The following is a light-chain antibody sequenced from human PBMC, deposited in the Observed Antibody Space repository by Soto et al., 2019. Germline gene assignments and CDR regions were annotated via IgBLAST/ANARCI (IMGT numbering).Light chain of an antibody. V-gene: IGKV1-5*01. CDR1: QSVGSW. J-gene: IGKJ1*01. CDR2: EAS. Sequence: DIQMTQSPSTLSASVGDRVTITCRASQSVGSWLAWYQQKPGKAPKFLIYEASSLEGGVPSRFSGSGSGTEFTLTISSLQPDDFATYYCQQYNSYPRTFGRGTKVEIK. CDR3: QQYNSYPRT.